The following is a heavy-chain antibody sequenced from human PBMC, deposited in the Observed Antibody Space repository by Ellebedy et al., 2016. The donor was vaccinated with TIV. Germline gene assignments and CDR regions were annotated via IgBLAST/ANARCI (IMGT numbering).Heavy chain of an antibody. Sequence: MPGGSLRLSCTVSGGSISITNYYWGWIRQPPGKGLEWIGNIYYGGSTYYNPSLKSRLTMSVDSSKNQFSLKLSSVTAADTAVYYCARGSGRPDYWGQGTLVTVSS. CDR3: ARGSGRPDY. V-gene: IGHV4-39*07. J-gene: IGHJ4*02. D-gene: IGHD3-10*01. CDR1: GGSISITNYY. CDR2: IYYGGST.